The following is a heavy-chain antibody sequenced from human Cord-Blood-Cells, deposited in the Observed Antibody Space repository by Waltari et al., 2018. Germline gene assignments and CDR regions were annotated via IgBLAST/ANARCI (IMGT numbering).Heavy chain of an antibody. CDR1: GFPFSSYD. CDR2: IGTAGDT. CDR3: ARVGQLGFDY. V-gene: IGHV3-13*01. Sequence: EVQLVESGGGLVQPGGSLRLSCAASGFPFSSYDMPWVRQATGKGLEWVSAIGTAGDTYYPGSVKGRFTISRENAKNSLYLQMNSLRAGDTAVYYCARVGQLGFDYWGQGTLVTVSS. D-gene: IGHD6-6*01. J-gene: IGHJ4*02.